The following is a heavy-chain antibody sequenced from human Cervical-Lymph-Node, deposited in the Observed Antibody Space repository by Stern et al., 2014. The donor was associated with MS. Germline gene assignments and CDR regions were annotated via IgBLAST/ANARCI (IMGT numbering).Heavy chain of an antibody. CDR3: AIMGTNGIDV. J-gene: IGHJ6*02. CDR1: GDTFGTYG. V-gene: IGHV1-18*01. D-gene: IGHD5-18*01. Sequence: VQLVQSGTEVKKPGASVKVSCKASGDTFGTYGVNWVRQDPGQRLEWLGWISGYKGNTNYAQRLQGRVTLTTDTSTTTAYMELRSLRSDDTAVYYCAIMGTNGIDVWGQGTTVTVSS. CDR2: ISGYKGNT.